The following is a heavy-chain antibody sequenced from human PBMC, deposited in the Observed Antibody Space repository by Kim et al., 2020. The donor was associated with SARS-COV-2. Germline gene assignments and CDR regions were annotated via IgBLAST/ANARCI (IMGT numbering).Heavy chain of an antibody. D-gene: IGHD5-12*01. V-gene: IGHV4-34*01. CDR3: ARRGGDGYNLGSPPIR. CDR2: INHSGST. J-gene: IGHJ4*02. CDR1: GGSFSGYY. Sequence: SETLSLTCAVYGGSFSGYYWSWIRQPPGKGLEWIGEINHSGSTNYNPSLKSRVTISVDTSKNQFSLKLSSVTAADTAVYYCARRGGDGYNLGSPPIRWGQGTLVTVSS.